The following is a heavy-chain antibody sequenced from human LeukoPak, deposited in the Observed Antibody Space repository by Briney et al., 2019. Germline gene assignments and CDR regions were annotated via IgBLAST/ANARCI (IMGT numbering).Heavy chain of an antibody. CDR3: AELGITMIGGV. CDR2: ISDSTDNT. Sequence: GGSLRLSCAASGLTFSSYAMSWVRQSPRKGLEWVSAISDSTDNTYYADSVKGRFTISRDNAKNSLYLQMNSLRAEDTAVYYCAELGITMIGGVWGKGTTVTISS. D-gene: IGHD3-10*02. V-gene: IGHV3-23*01. CDR1: GLTFSSYA. J-gene: IGHJ6*04.